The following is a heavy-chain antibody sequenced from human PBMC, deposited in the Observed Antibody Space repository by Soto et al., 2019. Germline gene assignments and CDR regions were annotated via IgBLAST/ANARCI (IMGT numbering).Heavy chain of an antibody. J-gene: IGHJ5*02. V-gene: IGHV4-39*01. D-gene: IGHD1-26*01. Sequence: SETLSLTCAVSGGSISSGGYYWGWMRQPPGKGLEWIASFFIGGNTYYNPSLKSRVTISVDTSKNQFSLKLSSVTAADTAVYYCATQEVGGSYVYTFDPWGQGTLVTVSS. CDR3: ATQEVGGSYVYTFDP. CDR1: GGSISSGGYY. CDR2: FFIGGNT.